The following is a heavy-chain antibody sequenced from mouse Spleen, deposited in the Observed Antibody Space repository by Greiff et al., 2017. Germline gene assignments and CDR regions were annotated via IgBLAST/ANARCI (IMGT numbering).Heavy chain of an antibody. Sequence: VKLQQSGAELVRPGASVTLSCKASGYTFTDYEMHWVKQTPVHGLEWIGAIDPETGGTAYNQKFKGKAILTADKSSSTAYMELRSLTSEDSAVYYCTRGRTSLAMDYWGQGTSVTVSS. CDR2: IDPETGGT. CDR1: GYTFTDYE. CDR3: TRGRTSLAMDY. J-gene: IGHJ4*01. V-gene: IGHV1-15*01.